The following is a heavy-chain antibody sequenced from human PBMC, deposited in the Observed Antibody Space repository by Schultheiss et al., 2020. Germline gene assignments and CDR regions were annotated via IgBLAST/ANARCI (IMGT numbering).Heavy chain of an antibody. CDR2: IIPIFGTA. CDR3: VTFPLITMVRGLSRYYFDY. D-gene: IGHD3-10*01. Sequence: SVKVSCKASGGTFSSYAISWVRQAPGQGLEWMGGIIPIFGTANYAQKFQGRVTITADESTSTAYMELSSLRSEDTAVYYCVTFPLITMVRGLSRYYFDYWGQGTLVTVSS. J-gene: IGHJ4*02. CDR1: GGTFSSYA. V-gene: IGHV1-69*13.